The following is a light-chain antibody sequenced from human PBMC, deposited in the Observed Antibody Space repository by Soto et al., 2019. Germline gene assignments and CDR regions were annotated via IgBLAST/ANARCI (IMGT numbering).Light chain of an antibody. V-gene: IGKV1-39*01. J-gene: IGKJ1*01. CDR1: QSISSY. CDR3: QQSYNTPWT. CDR2: VAS. Sequence: DIQMTQSPSSLSAFVGDRVTITCRASQSISSYLNWYQQKPGKAPKVLIYVASSLQSGVPSRFSGSGSGTDFTLTISSLQPEDFAPYYCQQSYNTPWTFGQGTKVEIK.